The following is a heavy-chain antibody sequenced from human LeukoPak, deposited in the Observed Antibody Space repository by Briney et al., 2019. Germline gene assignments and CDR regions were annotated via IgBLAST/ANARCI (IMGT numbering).Heavy chain of an antibody. CDR2: IYYSGST. CDR1: GGSISSGDYY. J-gene: IGHJ4*02. D-gene: IGHD6-19*01. CDR3: ARDDSSGWFPFDY. Sequence: SSQTLSLTCTVSGGSISSGDYYWSWIRQPPGKGLEWIGYIYYSGSTYYNPSLKSRVTISVDTSKNQFSLKLSSVTAADTAVYYCARDDSSGWFPFDYWGQGTLVTVSS. V-gene: IGHV4-30-4*08.